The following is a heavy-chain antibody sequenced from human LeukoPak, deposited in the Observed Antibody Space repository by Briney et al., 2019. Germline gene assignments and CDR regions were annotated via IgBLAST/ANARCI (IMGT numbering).Heavy chain of an antibody. J-gene: IGHJ6*02. CDR1: GFTFSSYA. CDR2: ISGSGGST. V-gene: IGHV3-23*01. CDR3: AREQSDPSTVTYYYYGMDV. Sequence: GGSLRLSCAASGFTFSSYAMSWVRQAPGKGLEWVSAISGSGGSTYYADSVKGRFTISRDNSKNTLYLQMNSLRAEDAAVYYCAREQSDPSTVTYYYYGMDVWGQGTTVTVSS. D-gene: IGHD4-17*01.